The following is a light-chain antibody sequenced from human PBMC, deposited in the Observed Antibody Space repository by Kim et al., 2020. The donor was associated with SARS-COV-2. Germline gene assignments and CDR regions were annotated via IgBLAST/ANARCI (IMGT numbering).Light chain of an antibody. V-gene: IGKV3-15*01. CDR3: QQYHNWPRT. CDR1: QNIDRN. CDR2: GAS. Sequence: LSPGGTDTLSCRASQNIDRNLAWYQQKPGQAPRLLIYGASTRATGIPARFSGSGSGTEFTLTISSLQSEDFAVYYCQQYHNWPRTFGQGTKVDIK. J-gene: IGKJ1*01.